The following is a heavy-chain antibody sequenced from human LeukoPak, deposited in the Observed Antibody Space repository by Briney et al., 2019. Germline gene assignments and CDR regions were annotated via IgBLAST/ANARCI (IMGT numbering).Heavy chain of an antibody. Sequence: GGSLRLSCAGSGFIFAGYTMNWVRQAPGKGLQWLAYISPSGGNTLYADSVKGRFTISRGNVKNVVYLQMNSLTPEGTALYYCASRRSGWPNDAFDIWGQGTLVTVTS. CDR3: ASRRSGWPNDAFDI. D-gene: IGHD6-19*01. CDR2: ISPSGGNT. V-gene: IGHV3-48*01. CDR1: GFIFAGYT. J-gene: IGHJ3*02.